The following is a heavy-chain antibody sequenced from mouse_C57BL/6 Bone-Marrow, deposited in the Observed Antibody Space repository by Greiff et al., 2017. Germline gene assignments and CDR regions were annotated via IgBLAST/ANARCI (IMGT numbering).Heavy chain of an antibody. D-gene: IGHD2-3*01. V-gene: IGHV3-6*01. CDR3: ARGGWLLPYYFDY. CDR2: ISYDGSN. Sequence: VQLKESGPGLVKPSPSLSLTCSVTGYSITSGYYWNWIRQFPGNKLEWMGYISYDGSNNYNPSLKNRISITPDTSKNQFFLQLNSLTTEDTAPYYCARGGWLLPYYFDYWGQGTTLTVSS. J-gene: IGHJ2*01. CDR1: GYSITSGYY.